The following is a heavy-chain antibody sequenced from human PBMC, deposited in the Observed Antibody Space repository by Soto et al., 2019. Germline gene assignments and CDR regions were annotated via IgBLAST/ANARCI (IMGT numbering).Heavy chain of an antibody. V-gene: IGHV3-23*01. J-gene: IGHJ6*02. Sequence: GGSLRLSCAASGFTFSSYAMTWVRQAPGKGLEWVSSLSGSGGTKYYADSVRGRFTISRDNSNNTLYLQMNSLRAEDTALYFCAKNTGYYYYYGIDVWGPGTTVTVSS. CDR3: AKNTGYYYYYGIDV. CDR2: LSGSGGTK. CDR1: GFTFSSYA. D-gene: IGHD2-8*02.